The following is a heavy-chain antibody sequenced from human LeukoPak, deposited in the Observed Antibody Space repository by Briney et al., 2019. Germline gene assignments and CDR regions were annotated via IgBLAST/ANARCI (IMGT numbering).Heavy chain of an antibody. J-gene: IGHJ4*02. CDR1: GFTFSSYA. CDR2: ISGSGGST. D-gene: IGHD3-16*02. CDR3: AKGPYDYVWGSYRYIDY. Sequence: PGASLRLSCAASGFTFSSYAMSWVRQAPGKGLEWVSAISGSGGSTYYADSVKGRFTISRDNCKNTLYLQMNSLRAEDTAVYYCAKGPYDYVWGSYRYIDYWGQGTLVTVSS. V-gene: IGHV3-23*01.